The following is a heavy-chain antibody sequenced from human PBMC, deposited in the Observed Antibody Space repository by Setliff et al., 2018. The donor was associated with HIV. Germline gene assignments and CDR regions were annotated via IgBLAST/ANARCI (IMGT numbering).Heavy chain of an antibody. J-gene: IGHJ2*01. Sequence: PGGSLRLSCAASGFTFSSAWMGWVRQAPAKGLEWVANISPDGSATYYVDSVKGRFTISRDNAKNSLYLQLNSLRVEDTAVYFCAAQGVLWGRGTLVTVSS. CDR3: AAQGVL. CDR1: GFTFSSAW. CDR2: ISPDGSAT. V-gene: IGHV3-7*01.